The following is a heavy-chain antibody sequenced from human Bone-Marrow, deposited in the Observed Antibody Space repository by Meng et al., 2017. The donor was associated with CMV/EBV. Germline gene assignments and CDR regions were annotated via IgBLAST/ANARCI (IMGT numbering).Heavy chain of an antibody. CDR3: AIPTDSSGWYSPFDY. D-gene: IGHD6-19*01. Sequence: ESLKISCAASGFTFSSYAMNWVRQAPGKGLEWIGSIYYSGSTYYNPSLKSRVTISVDTSKNQFSLKLSSVTAADTAVYYCAIPTDSSGWYSPFDYWGQGTLVTVSS. CDR1: GFTFSSYA. J-gene: IGHJ4*02. CDR2: IYYSGST. V-gene: IGHV4-59*05.